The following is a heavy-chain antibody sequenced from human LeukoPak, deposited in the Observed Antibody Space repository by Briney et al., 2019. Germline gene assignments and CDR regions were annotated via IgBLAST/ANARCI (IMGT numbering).Heavy chain of an antibody. CDR3: AVGLLVTRALNDAFDI. V-gene: IGHV1-69*04. D-gene: IGHD2-21*02. Sequence: SVKVSCKASGGTFISYAISWVRQAPGQGLEWMGRIIPILGIANYAQKFQGRVTITADKSTSTAYMELSSLRSEDTAVYYCAVGLLVTRALNDAFDIWGQGTMVTVSS. CDR1: GGTFISYA. CDR2: IIPILGIA. J-gene: IGHJ3*02.